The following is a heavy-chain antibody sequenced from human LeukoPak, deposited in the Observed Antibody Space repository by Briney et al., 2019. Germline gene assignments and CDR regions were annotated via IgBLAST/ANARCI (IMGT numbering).Heavy chain of an antibody. V-gene: IGHV3-66*02. Sequence: GGSLRLSCAASGFTVSSNYMSWVRQAPGKGLEWVSVIYNDGNTYYADSVEGRFTISRDNSKNTLYLQMNSLRAEDTAVYYCAREYGGNPSFDYWGQGTLVTVSS. J-gene: IGHJ4*02. D-gene: IGHD4-23*01. CDR1: GFTVSSNY. CDR2: IYNDGNT. CDR3: AREYGGNPSFDY.